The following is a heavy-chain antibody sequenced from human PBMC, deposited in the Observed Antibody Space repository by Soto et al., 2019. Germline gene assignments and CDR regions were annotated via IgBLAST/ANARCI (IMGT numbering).Heavy chain of an antibody. J-gene: IGHJ4*02. CDR1: GFAVNSDY. CDR2: LFAGGVT. Sequence: PGGSLRLSCAASGFAVNSDYMSWVRQAPGKGLEWVSVLFAGGVTHYSDSVKGRFTISRDNSKNTLFLQMNSLRADDTAVYYCVRTSSYWGQGTRVTVSS. CDR3: VRTSSY. V-gene: IGHV3-53*01. D-gene: IGHD2-2*01.